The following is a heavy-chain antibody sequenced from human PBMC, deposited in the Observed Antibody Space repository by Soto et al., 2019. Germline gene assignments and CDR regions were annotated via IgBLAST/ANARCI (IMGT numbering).Heavy chain of an antibody. CDR1: GFTFSSYW. CDR2: IKQDGSER. D-gene: IGHD2-21*02. V-gene: IGHV3-7*03. J-gene: IGHJ6*02. Sequence: GGSLRLSCAVSGFTFSSYWMSWVRQAPGKGLEWVANIKQDGSERYYVDSVKGRFTISRDNAKNSLYLQMNSLRAEDTAVYYCARDSSSYGGDYRDYYYGMDVWGQGTTVTVSS. CDR3: ARDSSSYGGDYRDYYYGMDV.